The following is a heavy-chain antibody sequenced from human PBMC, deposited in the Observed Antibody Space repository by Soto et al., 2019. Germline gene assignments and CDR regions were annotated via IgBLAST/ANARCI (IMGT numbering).Heavy chain of an antibody. V-gene: IGHV3-30-3*01. CDR3: ARWLGPYSGSYYHCRY. J-gene: IGHJ4*02. Sequence: PGGSLRLSCAASGFTFSSYAMHWVRQAPGKGLEWVAVISYDGSNKYYADSVKGRFTISRDNSKNTLYLQMNSLRAEDTAVYYCARWLGPYSGSYYHCRYWGQGTLVTVSS. CDR1: GFTFSSYA. CDR2: ISYDGSNK. D-gene: IGHD1-26*01.